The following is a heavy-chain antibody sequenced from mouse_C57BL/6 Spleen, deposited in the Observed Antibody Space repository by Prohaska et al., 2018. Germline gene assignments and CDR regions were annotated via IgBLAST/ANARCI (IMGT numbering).Heavy chain of an antibody. D-gene: IGHD1-1*01. J-gene: IGHJ1*03. CDR3: ARSLYYYGSSWYFDV. CDR1: GYSFTGYF. V-gene: IGHV1-20*01. Sequence: LKISCKASGYSFTGYFMNWVMQSHGKSLEWIGRINPYNGDTFYNQKFKGKATLTVDKSSSTAHMELRSLTSEDSAVYYCARSLYYYGSSWYFDVWGTGTTVTVSS. CDR2: INPYNGDT.